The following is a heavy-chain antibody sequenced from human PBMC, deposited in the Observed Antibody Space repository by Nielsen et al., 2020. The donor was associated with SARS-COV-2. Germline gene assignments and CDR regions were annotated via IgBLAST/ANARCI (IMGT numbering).Heavy chain of an antibody. V-gene: IGHV3-20*04. J-gene: IGHJ6*02. Sequence: GGSLRLSCAASGFTFDDYGMSWVRQAPGKGLEWVSGINWNGGSTGYADSVKGRFTISRDNAKNSLYLQMNSLRAEDTALYYCAKDMWESIEDYYGMDVWGQGTTVTVSS. CDR2: INWNGGST. CDR1: GFTFDDYG. D-gene: IGHD1-26*01. CDR3: AKDMWESIEDYYGMDV.